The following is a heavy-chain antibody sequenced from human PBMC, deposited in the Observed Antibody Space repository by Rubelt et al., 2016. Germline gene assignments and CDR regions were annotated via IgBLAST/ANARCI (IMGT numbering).Heavy chain of an antibody. CDR1: GFSFSDYA. CDR3: VMGYFFDY. D-gene: IGHD2-21*01. CDR2: ISNKGDRT. V-gene: IGHV3-64D*06. J-gene: IGHJ4*02. Sequence: EVQLVESGGGLVEPGRSLRLACSASGFSFSDYAMHWVRQAPGRGQEYVSAISNKGDRTYYADSVKGRFTISRDNSKSTLYLQMSSLRPEDTAVYHCVMGYFFDYWGQGTLLTVSS.